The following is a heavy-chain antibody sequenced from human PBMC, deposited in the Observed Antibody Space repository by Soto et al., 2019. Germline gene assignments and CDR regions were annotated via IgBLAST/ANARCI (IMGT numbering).Heavy chain of an antibody. CDR1: GVSISSGGYY. Sequence: SETLSLTCTVSGVSISSGGYYWSWIRQHPGKGLEWIGNIYYSGRTYYNPSLKSRVILSVDTSKNHFSLTLRSVTAADSAMYYCASVIGGDSVYYFDFWGQGALVTVSS. D-gene: IGHD2-21*02. J-gene: IGHJ4*02. CDR3: ASVIGGDSVYYFDF. V-gene: IGHV4-31*03. CDR2: IYYSGRT.